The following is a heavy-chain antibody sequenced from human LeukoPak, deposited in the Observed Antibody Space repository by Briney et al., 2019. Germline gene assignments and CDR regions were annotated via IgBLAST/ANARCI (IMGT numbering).Heavy chain of an antibody. Sequence: SETLSLTCAVPGGSISSGGYSWSWIRQPPGKGLEWIGYIYHSGSTYYNPSLKSRVTISVDRSKNQFSLKLSSVTAADTAVYYCARVGGIVGANWFDPWGQGTLATVSS. D-gene: IGHD1-26*01. V-gene: IGHV4-30-2*01. J-gene: IGHJ5*02. CDR2: IYHSGST. CDR3: ARVGGIVGANWFDP. CDR1: GGSISSGGYS.